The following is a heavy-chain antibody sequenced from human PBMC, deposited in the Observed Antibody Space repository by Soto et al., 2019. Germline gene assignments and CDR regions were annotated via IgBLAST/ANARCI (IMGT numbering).Heavy chain of an antibody. CDR2: ISGSGGST. Sequence: SGGSLRLSCAASGFTFSSYAMSWFRQAPGKGLEWVSAISGSGGSTYYADSVKGRFTISRDNSKNTLYLQMNSLRAEDTAVYYCAKDPLPCTNGVCYSYFDYWGQGTLVTVSS. D-gene: IGHD2-8*01. CDR1: GFTFSSYA. CDR3: AKDPLPCTNGVCYSYFDY. V-gene: IGHV3-23*01. J-gene: IGHJ4*02.